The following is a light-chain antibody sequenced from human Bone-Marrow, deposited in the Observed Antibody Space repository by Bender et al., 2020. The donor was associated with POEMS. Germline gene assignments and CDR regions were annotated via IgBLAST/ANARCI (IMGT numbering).Light chain of an antibody. V-gene: IGLV2-23*02. CDR1: SSDVGAYNL. CDR3: CSYAGGGVWV. J-gene: IGLJ3*02. CDR2: EVN. Sequence: QSALTQPASVSGSPGQSITISCTGASSDVGAYNLVSWFQQHPGKAPELMIYEVNKRPSGVSNRFSGSKSGNTASLTISGLQAEDEADFYCCSYAGGGVWVFGGGTKLTVL.